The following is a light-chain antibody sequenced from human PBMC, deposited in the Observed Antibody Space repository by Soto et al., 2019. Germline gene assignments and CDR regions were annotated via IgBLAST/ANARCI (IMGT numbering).Light chain of an antibody. Sequence: QSVLTQPASVSGSPGQSITISCTGTSSDVGGYSYVSWYQQHPGKTPKLMIYEVSNRPSGVSHRFSGSKSGNTASLTISGLQTEDEADYYCCSYAGSYTLVFGGGTKVTVL. V-gene: IGLV2-14*01. CDR3: CSYAGSYTLV. CDR2: EVS. CDR1: SSDVGGYSY. J-gene: IGLJ3*02.